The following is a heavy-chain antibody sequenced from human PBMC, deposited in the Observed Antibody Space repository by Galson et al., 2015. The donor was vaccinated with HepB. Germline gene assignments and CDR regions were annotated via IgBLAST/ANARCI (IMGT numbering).Heavy chain of an antibody. J-gene: IGHJ3*02. D-gene: IGHD3-9*01. CDR3: ARRLVGSATDTPAFDI. V-gene: IGHV5-10-1*01. Sequence: QSGAEVKKPGESLRISCKGSGYIFTSYWITWERQMPGKGLEWMGGIDPRDSYINYSPSLQGHVTISADESITTAYLHWSSLKASDTAMYYCARRLVGSATDTPAFDIWGQGTMVTVSS. CDR2: IDPRDSYI. CDR1: GYIFTSYW.